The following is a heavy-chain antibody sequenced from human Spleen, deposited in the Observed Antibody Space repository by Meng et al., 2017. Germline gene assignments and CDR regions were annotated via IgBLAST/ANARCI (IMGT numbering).Heavy chain of an antibody. Sequence: QLQESGQRLVKTSKTLSLTCHDSSESISTSDSWAWIRQPPGKGLEWIGEIYHGGDTNYNPSLKSRVTIAIDRSKNQFSLKLSSVTAADTAVYYCASWIYSCGWQWGQGTLVTVSS. D-gene: IGHD6-19*01. CDR2: IYHGGDT. CDR1: SESISTSDS. V-gene: IGHV4/OR15-8*02. CDR3: ASWIYSCGWQ. J-gene: IGHJ4*02.